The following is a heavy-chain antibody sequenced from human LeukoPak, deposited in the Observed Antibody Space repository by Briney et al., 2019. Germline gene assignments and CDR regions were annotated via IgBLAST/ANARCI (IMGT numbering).Heavy chain of an antibody. J-gene: IGHJ4*02. CDR3: ARRGESTSYGDYRFDY. V-gene: IGHV3-23*01. CDR1: GLIFSNYA. CDR2: MSGGGYRT. D-gene: IGHD4-17*01. Sequence: GGSLRLSCALSGLIFSNYAMSWVGQAAGTEREWVSAMSGGGYRTYYADSVKGRFTISKANSKNRLFLQMNSLTAEDTAVYYCARRGESTSYGDYRFDYWGQGTMVTVSS.